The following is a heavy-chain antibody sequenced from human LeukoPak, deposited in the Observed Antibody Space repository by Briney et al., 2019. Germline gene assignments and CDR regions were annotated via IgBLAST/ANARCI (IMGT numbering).Heavy chain of an antibody. J-gene: IGHJ3*02. V-gene: IGHV3-7*01. CDR1: GFNFSKYW. CDR2: INQDGSGK. D-gene: IGHD3-22*01. Sequence: GGSLRLSCAVSGFNFSKYWMSWVRQAPGKGLEWVANINQDGSGKEYVDSVKGRFTISRDNAKNSLYLQMNSLRAEDTAVYYCARDPYDSSAYGAFDIWGQGTMVIVTS. CDR3: ARDPYDSSAYGAFDI.